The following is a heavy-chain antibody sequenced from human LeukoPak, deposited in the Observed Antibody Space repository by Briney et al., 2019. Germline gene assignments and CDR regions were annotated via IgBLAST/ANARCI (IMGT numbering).Heavy chain of an antibody. V-gene: IGHV3-11*01. CDR2: ISSSGSTI. J-gene: IGHJ4*02. Sequence: GGSLRLSCAASGFTFSDCYMSWIRQAPGKGLEWVSYISSSGSTIYYADSVKGRFTISRDNAKNSLYLQMNSLRAEDTAVYYCARDRYCSSASCYEGVDYWGQGTLVTVSS. CDR1: GFTFSDCY. CDR3: ARDRYCSSASCYEGVDY. D-gene: IGHD2-2*01.